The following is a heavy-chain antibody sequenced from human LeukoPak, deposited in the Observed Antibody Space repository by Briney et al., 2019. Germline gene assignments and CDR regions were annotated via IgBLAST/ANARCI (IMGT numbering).Heavy chain of an antibody. CDR3: AREELYAEPNWFDP. D-gene: IGHD1-7*01. J-gene: IGHJ5*02. CDR1: GYTFTSYG. Sequence: ASVKVSCKASGYTFTSYGISWVRQAPGQGLEWMGWISAYNGNTNYAQKLQGRVTMTTDTSTSTAHMELRSLRSDDTAVYYCAREELYAEPNWFDPWGQGTLVTVSS. V-gene: IGHV1-18*01. CDR2: ISAYNGNT.